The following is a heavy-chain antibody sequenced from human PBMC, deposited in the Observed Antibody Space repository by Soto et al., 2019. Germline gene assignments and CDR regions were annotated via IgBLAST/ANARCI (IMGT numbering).Heavy chain of an antibody. J-gene: IGHJ4*02. CDR3: ARDAGDSMPVDY. Sequence: QVQLVEPGGGVVQPGRSLRLSCAASEFTFSTYGMHWVRQAPGKGLEWVAVISYDGSNKYYADSVKGRFTISRDNSKNTLYLQINSLRVEDTAVYFCARDAGDSMPVDYWGQGTLVTVSS. D-gene: IGHD2-2*01. V-gene: IGHV3-30*03. CDR1: EFTFSTYG. CDR2: ISYDGSNK.